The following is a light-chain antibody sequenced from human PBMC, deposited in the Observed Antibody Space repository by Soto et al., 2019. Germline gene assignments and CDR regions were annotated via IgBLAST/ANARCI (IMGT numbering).Light chain of an antibody. CDR2: GAS. Sequence: EIVMTQSPATLSVSPGERATLSCRASQSVKSNLAWYQQNVGQAPRLLIYGASTRATGISARFNGSGSGTEFTLTISSLQSEDVAVYYCQQYNHWPKINCGPGTGLEIK. V-gene: IGKV3-15*01. CDR1: QSVKSN. CDR3: QQYNHWPKIN. J-gene: IGKJ5*01.